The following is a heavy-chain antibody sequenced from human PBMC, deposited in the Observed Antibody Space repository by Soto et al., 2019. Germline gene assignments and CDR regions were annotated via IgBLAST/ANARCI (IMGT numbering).Heavy chain of an antibody. CDR3: AKGGDCSSTSCYTIPFGY. CDR2: ISGSGGST. J-gene: IGHJ4*02. V-gene: IGHV3-23*01. Sequence: GVSLRLSCAASGFTFSSYAMSWVRQAPGKGLEWVSAISGSGGSTYYADSVKGRFTISRDNSKNTLYLQMNSLRAEDTAVYYCAKGGDCSSTSCYTIPFGYWGQGTLVTVSS. CDR1: GFTFSSYA. D-gene: IGHD2-2*02.